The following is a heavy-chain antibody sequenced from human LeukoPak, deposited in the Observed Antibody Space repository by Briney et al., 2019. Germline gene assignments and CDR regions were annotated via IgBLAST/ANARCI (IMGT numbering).Heavy chain of an antibody. CDR3: ARDLGQQLPQINWFDP. Sequence: ASVKVSCKASGYTFTGYYMHWVRQAPGQGLEWMGWINPNSGGTNYAQKFQGRVTMTRDTSISTAYMELSRLRSDDTAVYYCARDLGQQLPQINWFDPWGQGTLVTVSS. CDR1: GYTFTGYY. J-gene: IGHJ5*02. CDR2: INPNSGGT. V-gene: IGHV1-2*02. D-gene: IGHD6-13*01.